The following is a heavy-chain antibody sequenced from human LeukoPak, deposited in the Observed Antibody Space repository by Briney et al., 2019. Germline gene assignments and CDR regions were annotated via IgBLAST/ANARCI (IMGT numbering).Heavy chain of an antibody. V-gene: IGHV3-23*01. CDR1: GFTFDDYG. CDR2: ISGSGGST. CDR3: AQGRIGLYQLLLH. J-gene: IGHJ4*02. D-gene: IGHD2-2*01. Sequence: PGGSLRLSCAASGFTFDDYGMSWVRQAPGKGLEWVSAISGSGGSTYYADSVKGRFTISRDNSKNTLYLQMNSLRAEDTAVYYCAQGRIGLYQLLLHWGQGTLVTVSS.